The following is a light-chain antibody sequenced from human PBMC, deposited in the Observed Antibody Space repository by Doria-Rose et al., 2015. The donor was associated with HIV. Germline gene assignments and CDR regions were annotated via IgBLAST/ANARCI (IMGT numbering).Light chain of an antibody. CDR1: QRVKSSY. J-gene: IGKJ5*01. Sequence: TQSPGTLSLSPGERATLSCRASQRVKSSYLAWYQQKPGHAPSLLIYDASTRATGIPDRFSGSGSGTDFTLTISRLEPEDVAVYYCQQYGTSRGTFGQGTRLEIK. CDR3: QQYGTSRGT. CDR2: DAS. V-gene: IGKV3-20*01.